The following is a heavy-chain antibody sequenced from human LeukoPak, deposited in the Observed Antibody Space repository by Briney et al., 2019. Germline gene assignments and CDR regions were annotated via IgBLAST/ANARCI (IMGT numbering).Heavy chain of an antibody. CDR3: ARDTAIVGVKADFDY. J-gene: IGHJ4*02. CDR1: GFTFNNYG. V-gene: IGHV3-30*02. D-gene: IGHD1-26*01. Sequence: GGSLRLSCAASGFTFNNYGMHWVRQAPGKGLEWVAFIRYDGSNKYYADSVKGRFTISRDNSKNTLYLQMNSLRSEDTAVYYCARDTAIVGVKADFDYWGQGTLVTVSS. CDR2: IRYDGSNK.